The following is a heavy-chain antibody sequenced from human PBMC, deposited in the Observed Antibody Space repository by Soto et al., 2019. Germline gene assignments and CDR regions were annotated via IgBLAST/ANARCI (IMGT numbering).Heavy chain of an antibody. CDR1: GYTFTGYY. V-gene: IGHV1-2*04. Sequence: ASVKVSCKASGYTFTGYYMHWVRQAPGQGLEWMGWINPNSGGTNYAQKFQGWVTMTRDTSISTAYMELSRLRSDDTAVYYCARGYYYDSSGYDLTYNWFDPWGQGTLVTVSS. CDR3: ARGYYYDSSGYDLTYNWFDP. D-gene: IGHD3-22*01. J-gene: IGHJ5*02. CDR2: INPNSGGT.